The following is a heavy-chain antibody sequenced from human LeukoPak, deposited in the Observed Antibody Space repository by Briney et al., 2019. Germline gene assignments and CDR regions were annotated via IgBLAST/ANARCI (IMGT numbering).Heavy chain of an antibody. V-gene: IGHV4-59*01. CDR2: IYYSGST. Sequence: PSQTLSLTCNVSGDSLSYYYWSWMRQPPGKGLEWIGYIYYSGSTDYNPSLKSRVSISVDTSKNQFSLKLNSVTPADTAVYYCARDGRISPYSGKDVWGQGTTVTVSS. J-gene: IGHJ6*02. CDR1: GDSLSYYY. CDR3: ARDGRISPYSGKDV. D-gene: IGHD1-26*01.